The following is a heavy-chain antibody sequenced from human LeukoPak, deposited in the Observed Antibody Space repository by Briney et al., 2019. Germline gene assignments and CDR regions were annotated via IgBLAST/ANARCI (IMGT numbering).Heavy chain of an antibody. CDR3: AELGITMIGGV. CDR2: ISSSGSTI. J-gene: IGHJ6*04. V-gene: IGHV3-48*03. Sequence: GGSLRLSCAASGFTFSNYAMHWVRQAPGKGLEWVSYISSSGSTIYYADSVKGRFTISRDNAKNSLYLQMNSLRAEDTAVYYCAELGITMIGGVWGKGTTVTVSS. CDR1: GFTFSNYA. D-gene: IGHD3-10*02.